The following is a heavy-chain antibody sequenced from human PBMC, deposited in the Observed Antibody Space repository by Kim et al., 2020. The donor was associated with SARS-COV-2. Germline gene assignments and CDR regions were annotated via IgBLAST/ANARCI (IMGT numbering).Heavy chain of an antibody. V-gene: IGHV4-59*01. D-gene: IGHD6-6*01. CDR2: IYYSGST. CDR3: ARDSWSPYSSSSGPRRYYYYYGMDV. Sequence: SETLSLTCTVSGGSISSYYWSWIRQPPGKGLEWIGYIYYSGSTNYNPSLKSRVTISVDTSKNQFSLKLSSVTAADTAVYYCARDSWSPYSSSSGPRRYYYYYGMDVWGQGTTVTVSS. J-gene: IGHJ6*02. CDR1: GGSISSYY.